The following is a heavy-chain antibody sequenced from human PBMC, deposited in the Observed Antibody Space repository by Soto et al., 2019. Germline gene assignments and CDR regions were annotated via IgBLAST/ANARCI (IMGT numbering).Heavy chain of an antibody. Sequence: GGSLRLSCAASGFTFSNYSMSWVRQAPGEGLEWVSGISNRGSSTYYADSVKGRFTISRDNSKNTFSLQLNSLRVEDTATYYCARSTVYTNGWYANWGQGNLVTISS. CDR3: ARSTVYTNGWYAN. J-gene: IGHJ4*02. CDR2: ISNRGSST. CDR1: GFTFSNYS. V-gene: IGHV3-23*01. D-gene: IGHD6-19*01.